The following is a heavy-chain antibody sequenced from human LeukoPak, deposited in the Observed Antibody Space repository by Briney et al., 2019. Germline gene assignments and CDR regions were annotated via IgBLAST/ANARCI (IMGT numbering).Heavy chain of an antibody. V-gene: IGHV4-38-2*02. D-gene: IGHD6-19*01. CDR3: ARGPAELIAVAGYFDY. J-gene: IGHJ4*01. CDR1: GYSISSGYY. Sequence: SETLSLTCTVSGYSISSGYYWGWIRQPPGKGLEWIGSIYHSGSTYYNPSLKSRVTISVDTSKNQFSLKLSSVTAADTAVYYCARGPAELIAVAGYFDYWGHGTLVTVSS. CDR2: IYHSGST.